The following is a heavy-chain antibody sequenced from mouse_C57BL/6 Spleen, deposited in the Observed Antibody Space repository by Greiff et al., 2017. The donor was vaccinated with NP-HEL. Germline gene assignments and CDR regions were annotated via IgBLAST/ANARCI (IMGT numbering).Heavy chain of an antibody. V-gene: IGHV2-6*01. D-gene: IGHD1-1*01. Sequence: VMLVESGPGLVAPSQSLSITCTVSGFSLTSYGVDWVRQSPGKGLEWLGVIWGVGSTNYNSALKSRLSISKDNSKSQVFLKMNSLQTDDTAMYYCARTNYYGSSNYAMDYWGQGTSVTVSS. CDR1: GFSLTSYG. J-gene: IGHJ4*01. CDR2: IWGVGST. CDR3: ARTNYYGSSNYAMDY.